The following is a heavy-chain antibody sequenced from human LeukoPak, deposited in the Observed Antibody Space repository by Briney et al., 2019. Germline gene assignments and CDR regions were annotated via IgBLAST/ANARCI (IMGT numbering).Heavy chain of an antibody. D-gene: IGHD2-21*01. V-gene: IGHV4-59*12. J-gene: IGHJ4*02. CDR3: ASRSPPGETGYFDY. Sequence: SETLSLTCSVSGASMRRYYWSWIRQPPGKGLEWIGYIYYDGSTTYNPSLKSRVTISVDTSKNQFSLKLNSVTAADTAVYYCASRSPPGETGYFDYWGQGTLVTVSS. CDR2: IYYDGST. CDR1: GASMRRYY.